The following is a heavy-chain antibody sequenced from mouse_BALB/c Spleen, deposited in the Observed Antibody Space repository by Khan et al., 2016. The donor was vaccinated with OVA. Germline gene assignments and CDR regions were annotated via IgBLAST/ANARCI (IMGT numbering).Heavy chain of an antibody. V-gene: IGHV9-4*02. CDR1: GYTFTTAG. CDR3: ARSEAANYRNDGGAMEY. D-gene: IGHD2-12*01. Sequence: QIQLVQSGPELKKPGETVRISCKASGYTFTTAGIQWVQKMPGKGLKWIGWINTHSGVPKYAEDFKGRFAFSLEISVNTAYLQLTNLKNEDTATXFCARSEAANYRNDGGAMEYWGQGTSVTVSA. J-gene: IGHJ4*01. CDR2: INTHSGVP.